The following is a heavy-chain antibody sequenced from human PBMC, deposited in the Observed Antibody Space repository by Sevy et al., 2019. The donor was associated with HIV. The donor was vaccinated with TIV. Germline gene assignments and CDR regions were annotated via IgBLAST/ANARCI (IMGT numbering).Heavy chain of an antibody. CDR2: IYTGGST. CDR1: GFTVSTNY. V-gene: IGHV3-53*01. CDR3: ARDRGLEVYFDL. Sequence: GGSLRLSCAASGFTVSTNYMSWVRQAPGKGLEWISLIYTGGSTYYADSVKGRLTISRDISKNTLYLQMNSLRAEDTAVYYCARDRGLEVYFDLWGRGTLVTVSS. D-gene: IGHD3-10*01. J-gene: IGHJ2*01.